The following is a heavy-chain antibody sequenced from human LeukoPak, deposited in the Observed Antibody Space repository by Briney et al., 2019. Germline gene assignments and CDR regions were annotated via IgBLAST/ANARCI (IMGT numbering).Heavy chain of an antibody. CDR1: GYTFTGYY. Sequence: ASVKVSCRASGYTFTGYYMHWVRQAPGQGLEWMGRINPNSGGTNYAQKFQGRVTMTRDTSISTAYMELSRLRSDDTAVYYCARYSSARNAFDIWGQGTMVTVSS. V-gene: IGHV1-2*06. CDR3: ARYSSARNAFDI. CDR2: INPNSGGT. D-gene: IGHD6-19*01. J-gene: IGHJ3*02.